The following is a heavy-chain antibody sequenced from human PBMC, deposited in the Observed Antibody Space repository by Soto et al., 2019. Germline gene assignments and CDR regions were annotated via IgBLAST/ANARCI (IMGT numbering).Heavy chain of an antibody. Sequence: QVQLQESGPGLVKPSQTLSLTCTVSGGSISSGDYYWSWIRQPPGKGLEWIGYIYYSGSTYYNPSLQRRVTISVDTSKNQFSLKLSSVTAADTAVYYCARDHAELGYCSGGSCYGIDYWGQGTLVTVSS. CDR1: GGSISSGDYY. D-gene: IGHD2-15*01. J-gene: IGHJ4*02. CDR2: IYYSGST. V-gene: IGHV4-30-4*01. CDR3: ARDHAELGYCSGGSCYGIDY.